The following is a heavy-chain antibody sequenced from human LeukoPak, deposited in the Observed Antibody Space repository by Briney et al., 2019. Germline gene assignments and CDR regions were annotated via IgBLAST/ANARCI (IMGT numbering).Heavy chain of an antibody. CDR2: INPSGGST. CDR1: GYTFTSYY. Sequence: GASVKVSCKASGYTFTSYYMHWVRQAPGQGLEWMGIINPSGGSTSYAQKFQGRVTMTRDTSASTVYVELSSLRSEDSAVYYCARALTVVTPDFDYWGQGTLVTVSS. CDR3: ARALTVVTPDFDY. D-gene: IGHD4-23*01. J-gene: IGHJ4*02. V-gene: IGHV1-46*01.